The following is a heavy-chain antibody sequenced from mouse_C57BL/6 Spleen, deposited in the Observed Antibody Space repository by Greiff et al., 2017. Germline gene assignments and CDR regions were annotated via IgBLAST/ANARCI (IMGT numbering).Heavy chain of an antibody. CDR2: INPSSGYT. CDR1: GYTFTSSW. J-gene: IGHJ2*01. V-gene: IGHV1-7*01. D-gene: IGHD2-3*01. CDR3: ARQIDGYKGYFDY. Sequence: VQLQQSGAELAKPGASVKLSCKASGYTFTSSWMHWVKQRPGQGLEWIGYINPSSGYTKYNQKFKDKATLTADKSSSTAYMQLSSLTYEDSAVYYCARQIDGYKGYFDYWGQGTTLTVSS.